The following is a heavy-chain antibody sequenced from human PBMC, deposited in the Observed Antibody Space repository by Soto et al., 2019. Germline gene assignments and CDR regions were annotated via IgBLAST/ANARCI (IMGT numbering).Heavy chain of an antibody. CDR1: GFTFSSYG. V-gene: IGHV3-33*01. D-gene: IGHD3-22*01. Sequence: PGGSLRLSCAASGFTFSSYGMHWVRQAPGKGLEWVAVIWYDGSNKYYADSVKGRFTISRDNSKNTLYLQMNSLRAEDTAVYYCARDLSYDSSGYIDYWGQGTLVTVSS. J-gene: IGHJ4*02. CDR3: ARDLSYDSSGYIDY. CDR2: IWYDGSNK.